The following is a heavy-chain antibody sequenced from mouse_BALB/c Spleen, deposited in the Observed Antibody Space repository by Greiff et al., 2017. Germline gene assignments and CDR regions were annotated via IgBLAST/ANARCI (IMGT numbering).Heavy chain of an antibody. CDR3: ARKEVYYGSSFSYWYFDV. Sequence: VQLKESGGGLVKPGGSLKLSCAASGFTFSSYAMSWVRQTPEKRLEWVASISSGGSTYYPDSVKGRFTISRDNARNILYLQMSSLRSEDTAMYYCARKEVYYGSSFSYWYFDVWGAGTTVTVSS. D-gene: IGHD1-1*01. V-gene: IGHV5-6-5*01. J-gene: IGHJ1*01. CDR1: GFTFSSYA. CDR2: ISSGGST.